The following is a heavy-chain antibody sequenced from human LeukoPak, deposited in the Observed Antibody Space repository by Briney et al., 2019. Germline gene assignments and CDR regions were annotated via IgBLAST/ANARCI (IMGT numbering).Heavy chain of an antibody. CDR3: AKDPIAVAGGGWFDP. J-gene: IGHJ5*02. D-gene: IGHD6-19*01. Sequence: GGSLRLSCAASGFTFSSYSMNWVRQAPGKGLEWVSSISSSGSYIYYADSVKGRFTISRDNAKNSLYLQMNSLRAEDTAVYYCAKDPIAVAGGGWFDPWGQGTLVTVSS. V-gene: IGHV3-21*04. CDR2: ISSSGSYI. CDR1: GFTFSSYS.